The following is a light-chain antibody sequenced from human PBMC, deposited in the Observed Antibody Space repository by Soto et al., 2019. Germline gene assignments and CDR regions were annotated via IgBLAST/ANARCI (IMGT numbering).Light chain of an antibody. CDR1: QSIGSN. J-gene: IGKJ3*01. Sequence: EIVMTQSPATLSVSPGERATLSCRASQSIGSNLAWYQQKPGQAPRLLIYGASTRATGIPARFSGSGSGTEFTLTISSLQSEDFAVYYCQHYYGWPPIFTFGPGTKVDIK. V-gene: IGKV3-15*01. CDR2: GAS. CDR3: QHYYGWPPIFT.